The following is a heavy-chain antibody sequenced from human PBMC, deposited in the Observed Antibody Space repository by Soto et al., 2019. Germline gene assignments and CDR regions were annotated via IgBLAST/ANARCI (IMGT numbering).Heavy chain of an antibody. Sequence: GSLRPSCAASGFTFSSYAMSWVRQAPGKGLEWVSAISGSGGSTYYADSVKGRFTISRDNSKNTLYLQMNSLRAEDTAVYYCARGYYYDSRLDYWGQGTLVTVSS. D-gene: IGHD3-22*01. CDR3: ARGYYYDSRLDY. CDR2: ISGSGGST. CDR1: GFTFSSYA. J-gene: IGHJ4*02. V-gene: IGHV3-23*01.